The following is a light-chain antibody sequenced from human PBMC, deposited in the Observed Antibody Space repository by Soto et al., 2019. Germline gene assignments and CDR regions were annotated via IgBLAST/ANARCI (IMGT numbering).Light chain of an antibody. J-gene: IGKJ1*01. Sequence: DLPMTQSPSSLSASVGDRVTMTCRASQSIRNYLNWYQQKPGQGLKVLIHVASTLHSGVPSRFSGSGSGTDFNLTINSLQPEDFATYFCQQSYSIPHTFGQGTKVDI. CDR3: QQSYSIPHT. CDR2: VAS. CDR1: QSIRNY. V-gene: IGKV1-39*01.